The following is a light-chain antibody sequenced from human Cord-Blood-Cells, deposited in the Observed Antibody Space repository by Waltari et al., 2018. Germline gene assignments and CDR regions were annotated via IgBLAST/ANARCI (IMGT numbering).Light chain of an antibody. V-gene: IGLV1-36*01. CDR2: YDD. J-gene: IGLJ2*01. CDR1: SSNIGNNA. Sequence: QSVLTQPPSVSDAPRQRVTISCSGSSSNIGNNAVNWYQQPPGKAPKLLIYYDDLLPSGVSDRFSDSKSGTSASLAISGLQSEDEADYYCAAWDDSLNGPVFGGGTKLTVL. CDR3: AAWDDSLNGPV.